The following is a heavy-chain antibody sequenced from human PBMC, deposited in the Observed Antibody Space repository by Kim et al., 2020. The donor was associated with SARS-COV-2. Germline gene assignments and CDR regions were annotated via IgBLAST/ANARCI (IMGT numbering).Heavy chain of an antibody. J-gene: IGHJ5*02. D-gene: IGHD6-6*01. V-gene: IGHV1-8*01. CDR3: ARGVSTSRHYNWFDP. Sequence: QKFQDRVTMTRDTSISKAYMELTSLTSDDTAVYYCARGVSTSRHYNWFDPWGQGTLVTVSS.